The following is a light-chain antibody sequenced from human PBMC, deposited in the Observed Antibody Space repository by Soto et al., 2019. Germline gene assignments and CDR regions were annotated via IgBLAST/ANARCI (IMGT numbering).Light chain of an antibody. Sequence: EIVLQQSPGTLSLSPGERAPLSCRASQSVSSNLAWYQQKPGQAPRLLIYGASTRATGIPARFSGSGSGTEFTLTISSLQSEEFAVYYCQQYNNWPRTLGQGTKVDIK. CDR1: QSVSSN. CDR3: QQYNNWPRT. J-gene: IGKJ1*01. V-gene: IGKV3-15*01. CDR2: GAS.